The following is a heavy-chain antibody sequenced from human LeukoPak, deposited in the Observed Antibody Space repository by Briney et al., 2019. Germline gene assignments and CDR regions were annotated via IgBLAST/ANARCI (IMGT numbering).Heavy chain of an antibody. D-gene: IGHD5-12*01. CDR2: ITPDGDTT. Sequence: PGGSLRLSCVASGFTLSGFVMHWVRQAPGKGPESVSAITPDGDTTYYANSVKGRFTISRDNSKNTLYLRMSSLTTEDMAVYYCARENPQGGSDSWGQGTLVTVSS. CDR1: GFTLSGFV. V-gene: IGHV3-64*01. CDR3: ARENPQGGSDS. J-gene: IGHJ4*02.